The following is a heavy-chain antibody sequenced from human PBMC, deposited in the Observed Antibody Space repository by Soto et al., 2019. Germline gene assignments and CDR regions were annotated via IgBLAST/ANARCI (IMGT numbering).Heavy chain of an antibody. CDR2: ISSSSSYI. CDR1: GFTFSSYS. D-gene: IGHD3-10*01. V-gene: IGHV3-21*01. J-gene: IGHJ6*02. Sequence: GGSLRLSCAASGFTFSSYSMNWVRQAPGKGLEWVSSISSSSSYIYYADSVKGRFTISRDNAKNSLYLQMNSLRAEDTAVYYCARDQTPHYGSGSYLSPYYYYGMDVWGQGTTVTVSS. CDR3: ARDQTPHYGSGSYLSPYYYYGMDV.